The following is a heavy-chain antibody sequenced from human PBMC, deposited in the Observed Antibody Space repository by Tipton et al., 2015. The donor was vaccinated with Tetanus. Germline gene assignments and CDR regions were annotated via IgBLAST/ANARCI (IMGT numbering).Heavy chain of an antibody. CDR1: GFIFSSYG. CDR3: AGEADCSGGSCFSGDFDN. Sequence: SLRLSCAASGFIFSSYGIHWVRQAPGKGLEWVAVSWYDGTDKYYADSVKGRFTISRDNPKNTLYLQMNSLRAEDTAVYYCAGEADCSGGSCFSGDFDNWGQGTQVTVSS. V-gene: IGHV3-33*01. D-gene: IGHD2-15*01. CDR2: SWYDGTDK. J-gene: IGHJ4*02.